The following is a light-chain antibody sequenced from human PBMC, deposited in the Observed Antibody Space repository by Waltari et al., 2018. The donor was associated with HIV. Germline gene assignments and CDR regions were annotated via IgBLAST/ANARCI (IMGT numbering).Light chain of an antibody. CDR3: GTWDSSLSADV. CDR2: DNN. J-gene: IGLJ1*01. CDR1: TSTIANKH. Sequence: QSVLTQPPSVSAAPGQTVTISCSGSTSTIANKHISWYQQFPESAPRVLNWDNNKRPSGIPDRFYGSQSATSATLTSAGLQTGDEADYFCGTWDSSLSADVFGTGTSVTVL. V-gene: IGLV1-51*01.